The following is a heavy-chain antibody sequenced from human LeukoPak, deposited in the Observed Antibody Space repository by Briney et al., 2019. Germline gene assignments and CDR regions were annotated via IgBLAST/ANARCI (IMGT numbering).Heavy chain of an antibody. CDR1: GGSISSGSYY. Sequence: SQTLSLTCTVSGGSISSGSYYWSWIRQPAGKGLEWIGRIYTSGSTNYNPSLKSRVTISVDTSKNQFSLKLSSVTAANTAVYYCARDPSGYPHWYFDLWGRGTLITVSS. J-gene: IGHJ2*01. CDR2: IYTSGST. V-gene: IGHV4-61*02. D-gene: IGHD3-3*01. CDR3: ARDPSGYPHWYFDL.